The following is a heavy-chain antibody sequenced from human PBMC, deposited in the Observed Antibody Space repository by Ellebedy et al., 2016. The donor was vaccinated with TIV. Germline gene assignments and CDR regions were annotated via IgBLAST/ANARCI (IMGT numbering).Heavy chain of an antibody. CDR3: ATARGDHGAFET. V-gene: IGHV3-11*01. CDR2: ISAGGTVI. Sequence: PGGSLRLSCAVSGFTISDSYMSWVRQAPGKGLEWVSYISAGGTVIYYADSVKGRFTISRDNTKNLLYLQMNSLRAEDTAVYHCATARGDHGAFETWGQGTMVTVSS. D-gene: IGHD3-10*01. CDR1: GFTISDSY. J-gene: IGHJ3*02.